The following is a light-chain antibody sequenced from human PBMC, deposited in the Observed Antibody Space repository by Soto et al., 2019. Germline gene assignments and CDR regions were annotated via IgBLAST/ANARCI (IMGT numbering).Light chain of an antibody. Sequence: EIVVTQSPATLSLSPGARATLSCRASQSVSSYLAWHQQKPGQAPRLLIYDASNRDTGIPARFSGSGSGTDFTLTISSLEPEELAVYYCQQRSNWPSYTFGQGTKLEIK. CDR2: DAS. CDR1: QSVSSY. CDR3: QQRSNWPSYT. J-gene: IGKJ2*01. V-gene: IGKV3-11*01.